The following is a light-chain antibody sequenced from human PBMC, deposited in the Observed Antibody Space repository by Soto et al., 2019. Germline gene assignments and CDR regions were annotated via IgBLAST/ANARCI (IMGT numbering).Light chain of an antibody. CDR2: EGS. Sequence: QSALTQPASVSGSPGQSITISCTGTSSDVGSYNLVSWYQQHPGKAPKLMIYEGSKRPSGVSNRFSGFKSGNTASLTISGLQAEDEAEYYCCSYAGSSTVVFGGGTKVTVL. CDR3: CSYAGSSTVV. V-gene: IGLV2-23*01. CDR1: SSDVGSYNL. J-gene: IGLJ2*01.